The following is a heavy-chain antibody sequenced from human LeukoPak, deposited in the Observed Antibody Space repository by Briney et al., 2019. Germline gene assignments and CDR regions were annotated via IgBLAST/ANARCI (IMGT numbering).Heavy chain of an antibody. CDR2: ISAYNGNT. V-gene: IGHV1-18*01. CDR3: ARGGKQWLVLGAFDI. J-gene: IGHJ3*02. Sequence: ASVKVSCKASGYTFTSYGISWVRQAPGQGLEWMGWISAYNGNTNYAQKLQGRVTTTTDTSTSTAYMELRSLRSDDTAVYYCARGGKQWLVLGAFDIWGQGTMVTVSS. D-gene: IGHD6-19*01. CDR1: GYTFTSYG.